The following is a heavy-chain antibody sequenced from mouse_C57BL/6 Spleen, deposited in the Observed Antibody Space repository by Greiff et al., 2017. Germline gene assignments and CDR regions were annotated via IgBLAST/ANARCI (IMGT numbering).Heavy chain of an antibody. CDR1: GYTFTDYY. J-gene: IGHJ1*03. CDR2: INPNNGGT. CDR3: AKGSYGYWYFDV. V-gene: IGHV1-26*01. D-gene: IGHD1-1*02. Sequence: VQLKQSGPELVKPGASVKISCKASGYTFTDYYMNWVKQSHGKSLEWIGDINPNNGGTSYNQKFKGKATLTVDKSSSTAYMELRSLTSEDSAVYYCAKGSYGYWYFDVWGTGTTVTVSS.